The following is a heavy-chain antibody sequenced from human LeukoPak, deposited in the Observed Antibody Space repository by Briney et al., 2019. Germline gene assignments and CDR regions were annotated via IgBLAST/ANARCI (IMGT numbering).Heavy chain of an antibody. Sequence: SVKVSCKASGGTFSSYTISWVRQAPGQGLEWMGGIIPIFGTANYAQKFQGRVTITTDESTSTAYMELSSLRSEDTAVYYCARATRVWAYSGSPGLEYFQHWGQGTLVTVSS. CDR3: ARATRVWAYSGSPGLEYFQH. CDR1: GGTFSSYT. CDR2: IIPIFGTA. J-gene: IGHJ1*01. V-gene: IGHV1-69*05. D-gene: IGHD6-6*01.